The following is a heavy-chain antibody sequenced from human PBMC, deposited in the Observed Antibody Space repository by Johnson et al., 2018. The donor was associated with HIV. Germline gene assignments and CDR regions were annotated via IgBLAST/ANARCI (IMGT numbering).Heavy chain of an antibody. Sequence: QVQLVESGGGVVQPGRSLRLSCAASGFTFSSYAMHWVRQAPGKGLEWVAVISYDGSNKYYADSVKGRFTISRDNAKNTLYLQMSSMRAEDTAVYYCARAYSYGAFDIWGQGTMGTVSS. V-gene: IGHV3-30*04. J-gene: IGHJ3*02. CDR2: ISYDGSNK. CDR1: GFTFSSYA. D-gene: IGHD5-18*01. CDR3: ARAYSYGAFDI.